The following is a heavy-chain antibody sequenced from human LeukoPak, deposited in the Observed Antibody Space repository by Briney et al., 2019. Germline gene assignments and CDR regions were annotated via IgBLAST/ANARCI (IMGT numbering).Heavy chain of an antibody. Sequence: GGSLRLSCAASVFTFSNYWMHWVRPAPGKGLVWVSRINSDGSSRNYADSVKGRFTISRDNAKNTLYLQMNSLRVEDTAVYYCASASAHRIAAGGDYWGQETLVTVSS. J-gene: IGHJ4*02. V-gene: IGHV3-74*01. D-gene: IGHD6-13*01. CDR2: INSDGSSR. CDR1: VFTFSNYW. CDR3: ASASAHRIAAGGDY.